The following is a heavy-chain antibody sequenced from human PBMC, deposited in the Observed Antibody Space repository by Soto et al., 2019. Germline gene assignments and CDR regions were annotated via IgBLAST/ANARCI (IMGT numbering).Heavy chain of an antibody. CDR2: ISYDGSNK. CDR3: ARVGPTKRYSSSPYYYYGMDV. J-gene: IGHJ6*02. V-gene: IGHV3-30*03. CDR1: GCTFSSYG. Sequence: WGSLRLSCAASGCTFSSYGMHWVRQAPGKGLEWVAVISYDGSNKYYADSVKGRFTISRDNSKNTLFLQMNSLRAEDTAVYYCARVGPTKRYSSSPYYYYGMDVWGQGTTVTVSS. D-gene: IGHD6-6*01.